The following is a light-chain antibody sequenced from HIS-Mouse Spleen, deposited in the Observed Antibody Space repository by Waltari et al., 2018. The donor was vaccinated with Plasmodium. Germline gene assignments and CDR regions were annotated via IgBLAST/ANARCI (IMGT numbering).Light chain of an antibody. CDR1: QSLLHSNGYNY. V-gene: IGKV2-28*01. J-gene: IGKJ5*01. CDR3: MQALQTPIT. Sequence: DIVMTQSPLSLPVTPGEPASLSCRSSQSLLHSNGYNYLDWYLQKPGQSPQLLIYLGSNRASGVPDRCSGSGSGTDFTLKISRVEAEDVGVYYCMQALQTPITFGQGTRLEIK. CDR2: LGS.